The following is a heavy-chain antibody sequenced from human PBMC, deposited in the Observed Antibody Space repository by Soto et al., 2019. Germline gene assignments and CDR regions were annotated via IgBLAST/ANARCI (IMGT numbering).Heavy chain of an antibody. Sequence: SQTLSLTCAISGDSVSSNSAAWNWIRQSPSRGLEWLGRTYYRSTWYNDYAVPVKSRITINPDTSKNQFSLQLNSVTPEDTAVYYCAREGERCSSTSCPDYYYYGMDVWGQGTTVTVSS. J-gene: IGHJ6*02. CDR3: AREGERCSSTSCPDYYYYGMDV. D-gene: IGHD2-2*01. CDR2: TYYRSTWYN. CDR1: GDSVSSNSAA. V-gene: IGHV6-1*01.